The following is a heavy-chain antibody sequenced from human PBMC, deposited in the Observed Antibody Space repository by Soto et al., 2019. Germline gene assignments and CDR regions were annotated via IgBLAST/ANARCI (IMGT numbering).Heavy chain of an antibody. CDR3: ARQQYYDSRGLFDY. Sequence: SETLSLTCSVSGGSINNRTYYWGWLRQPPGKGLEWIGSISYSGRTYDNPSLKSRVTISSDTSNNQFSLKLSSVTAADTAVYYCARQQYYDSRGLFDYWGQGTLVTVSS. CDR1: GGSINNRTYY. V-gene: IGHV4-39*01. J-gene: IGHJ4*02. D-gene: IGHD3-22*01. CDR2: ISYSGRT.